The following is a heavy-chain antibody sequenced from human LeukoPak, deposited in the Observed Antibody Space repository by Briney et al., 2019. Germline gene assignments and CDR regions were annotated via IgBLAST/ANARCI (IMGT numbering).Heavy chain of an antibody. Sequence: PGGSLRLSCAASGFTFSSYWMSWVRQAPGKGLEWVANIKQDGSEKYYVDSVKGRFTISRDNAKNSLYLQMNSLRAEDTALYYCAKVGLVGAAAEDAFDIWGQGTMVTVSS. CDR1: GFTFSSYW. V-gene: IGHV3-7*03. D-gene: IGHD6-13*01. CDR2: IKQDGSEK. CDR3: AKVGLVGAAAEDAFDI. J-gene: IGHJ3*02.